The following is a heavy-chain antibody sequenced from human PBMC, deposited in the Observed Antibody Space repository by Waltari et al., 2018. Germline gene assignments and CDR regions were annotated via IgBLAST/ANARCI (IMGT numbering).Heavy chain of an antibody. CDR2: IRSKAYGGTT. Sequence: EVQLVESGGGLVQPGRSLRLSCTASGFTFGDSAMSWVRQAPGKGLEWVGFIRSKAYGGTTEYAASVKGRFTISRDNAKNSLYLQMNSLRVEDTTVYYCARQGWYFDLWGRGTLVTVSS. V-gene: IGHV3-49*04. J-gene: IGHJ2*01. CDR3: ARQGWYFDL. CDR1: GFTFGDSA.